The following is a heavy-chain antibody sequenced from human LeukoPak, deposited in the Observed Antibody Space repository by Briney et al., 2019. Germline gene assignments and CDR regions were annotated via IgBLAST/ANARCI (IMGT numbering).Heavy chain of an antibody. CDR2: ISPDDSGI. J-gene: IGHJ4*02. D-gene: IGHD1-26*01. Sequence: HGESLKISCKGSGDSFTTYWIAWVRQMPGRGLEWMGIISPDDSGIRYSPSFRGQVTISADKSTSTAYLQWSRLKASDTAIYYCARHEGSGSYYSYWGQGTLVTVSS. CDR3: ARHEGSGSYYSY. CDR1: GDSFTTYW. V-gene: IGHV5-51*01.